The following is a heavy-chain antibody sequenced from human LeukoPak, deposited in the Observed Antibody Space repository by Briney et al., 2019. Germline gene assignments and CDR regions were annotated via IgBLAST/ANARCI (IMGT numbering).Heavy chain of an antibody. CDR1: GFTFSSYS. CDR3: ARDGYYYDSGSYYREGYYFDY. D-gene: IGHD3-10*01. V-gene: IGHV3-21*01. J-gene: IGHJ4*02. Sequence: PGGSLRLSCAASGFTFSSYSMNWVRQAPGKGLEWVSSITSSSSYIYYADSVKGRFTISRDNAKNSLYLQMNSLRAEDTAVYYCARDGYYYDSGSYYREGYYFDYWGQGTLVTVSS. CDR2: ITSSSSYI.